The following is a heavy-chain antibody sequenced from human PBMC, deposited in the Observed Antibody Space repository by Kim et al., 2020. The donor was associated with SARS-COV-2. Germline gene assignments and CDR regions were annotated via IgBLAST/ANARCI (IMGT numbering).Heavy chain of an antibody. CDR3: VKDGRGDSPKPDFDY. Sequence: DSGKGRFTLSRDNSKNTLYLQMNSLRAEDTAVYYCVKDGRGDSPKPDFDYWGQGTLVTVSS. J-gene: IGHJ4*02. D-gene: IGHD2-15*01. V-gene: IGHV3-23*01.